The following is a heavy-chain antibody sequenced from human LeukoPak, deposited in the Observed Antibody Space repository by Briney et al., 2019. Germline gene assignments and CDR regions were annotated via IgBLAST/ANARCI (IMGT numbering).Heavy chain of an antibody. Sequence: SETLSLTCAVYGGSFSGYYWSWIRQPPGKGLEWIGEINHSGSTNYNPSLKSRVTISVDTSKNQFSLKLSSVTAADTAVYYCARADDSSGHFDYWGQGTLVTVSS. CDR3: ARADDSSGHFDY. CDR2: INHSGST. CDR1: GGSFSGYY. D-gene: IGHD3-22*01. V-gene: IGHV4-34*01. J-gene: IGHJ4*02.